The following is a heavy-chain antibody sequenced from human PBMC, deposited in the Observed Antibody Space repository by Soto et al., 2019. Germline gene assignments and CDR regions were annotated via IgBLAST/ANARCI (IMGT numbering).Heavy chain of an antibody. Sequence: QVQLVGSGGGVVQPGRSRRLSCAASGFTFSSYGMHWVRQAPGKGLEWVAVIWYDGSNKYYADSVKGRITISRDNSKKPLYRQMNSLRAEDTGVYYGASWDVGYWGQGTLVTVSS. CDR3: ASWDVGY. J-gene: IGHJ4*01. CDR2: IWYDGSNK. V-gene: IGHV3-33*01. CDR1: GFTFSSYG. D-gene: IGHD1-26*01.